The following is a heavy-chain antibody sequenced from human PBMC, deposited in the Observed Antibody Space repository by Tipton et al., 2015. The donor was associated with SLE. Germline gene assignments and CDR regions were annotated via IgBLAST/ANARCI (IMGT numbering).Heavy chain of an antibody. J-gene: IGHJ3*02. CDR1: GGSINSYY. Sequence: TLSLTCTVSGGSINSYYWSWIRQPPGKGLEWVGYIYYSGSTRYNPSLKSRVIISVDTSKNQFSLRLTSVAAADTAMYYCARGGGGAFDIWGQGTMVTVSS. V-gene: IGHV4-59*01. CDR3: ARGGGGAFDI. CDR2: IYYSGST. D-gene: IGHD2-15*01.